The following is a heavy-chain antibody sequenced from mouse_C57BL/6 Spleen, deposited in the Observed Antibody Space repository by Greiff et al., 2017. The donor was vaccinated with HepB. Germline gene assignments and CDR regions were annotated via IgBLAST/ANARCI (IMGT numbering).Heavy chain of an antibody. D-gene: IGHD2-1*01. V-gene: IGHV1-69*01. CDR2: IDPSDSYN. CDR3: ARWIYYGNFYFDY. J-gene: IGHJ2*01. CDR1: GYTFTSYW. Sequence: QVQLQQPGAELVMPGASVKLSCKASGYTFTSYWMHWVKQRPGQGLEWIGEIDPSDSYNNYNQKFKGKSTLTVDKSSSTAYMQLSSLTSEDSAVYYCARWIYYGNFYFDYWGQGTTLTVSS.